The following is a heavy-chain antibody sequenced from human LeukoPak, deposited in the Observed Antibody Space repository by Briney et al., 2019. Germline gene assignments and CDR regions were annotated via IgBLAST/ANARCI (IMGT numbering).Heavy chain of an antibody. Sequence: SGTLSLTCTVSGGSISSYYWSWIRQPPGKGLEWIGYIYYSGSTNYNPSLKSRVTISVDTSKNQFSLKLSSVTAADTAVYYCARSLRGNGMDVWGQGTTVTVSS. CDR2: IYYSGST. CDR3: ARSLRGNGMDV. V-gene: IGHV4-59*01. J-gene: IGHJ6*02. CDR1: GGSISSYY. D-gene: IGHD4-17*01.